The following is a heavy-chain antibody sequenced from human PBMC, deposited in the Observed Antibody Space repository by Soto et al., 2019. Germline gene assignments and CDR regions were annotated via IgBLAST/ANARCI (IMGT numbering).Heavy chain of an antibody. D-gene: IGHD6-6*01. Sequence: QVQLQESGPGLVKPSETLSLTCTVSGGSVSSGSYYWSWIRQPPGKGLEWIGYIYYSGSTNYNPSLRSRVAIAVDPSESQFSLRLSSVTAADTAVYYCAREGRAARPNYYGMDVWGQGTTVTVSS. V-gene: IGHV4-61*01. CDR1: GGSVSSGSYY. CDR3: AREGRAARPNYYGMDV. J-gene: IGHJ6*02. CDR2: IYYSGST.